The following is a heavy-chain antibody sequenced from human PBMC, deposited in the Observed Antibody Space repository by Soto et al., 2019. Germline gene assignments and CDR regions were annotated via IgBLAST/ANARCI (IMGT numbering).Heavy chain of an antibody. V-gene: IGHV1-8*01. D-gene: IGHD4-17*01. CDR3: ARGRPATTVNDY. J-gene: IGHJ4*02. CDR1: GYTFTSYD. Sequence: GASVKVSCKASGYTFTSYDINWVRQATGQGLEWMGWMNPNSGNTGYAQKFQGRVTMTRNTSISTAYMELSSLRSEDTAVYYCARGRPATTVNDYWGQGTLVTVSA. CDR2: MNPNSGNT.